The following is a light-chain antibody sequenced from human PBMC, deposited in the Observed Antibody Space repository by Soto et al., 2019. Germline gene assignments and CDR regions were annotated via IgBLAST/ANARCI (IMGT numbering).Light chain of an antibody. CDR3: SSHTSSNTLV. CDR2: EVN. Sequence: QSALTQPASVSGSPGQSITISCTGTSSDVGGYSYVSWYQQHPGKAPKLMIYEVNNRPSGVSNRFSGSKSGNTASLTISGLQAEDEADYYCSSHTSSNTLVFGNGTKLTVL. V-gene: IGLV2-14*03. J-gene: IGLJ1*01. CDR1: SSDVGGYSY.